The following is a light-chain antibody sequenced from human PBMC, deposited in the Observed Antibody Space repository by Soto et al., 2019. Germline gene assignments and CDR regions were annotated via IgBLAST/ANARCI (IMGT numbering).Light chain of an antibody. Sequence: EIVLTQSPGTLSLSPGEGATLSCRASQSVRNNYLAWYQQRPGQAPRLLIYAASSRATGIPDRFSGSGSGTDFTLTISRLEPEDFAVYYCQQYGTSPRTFGQGTKVEIK. CDR2: AAS. J-gene: IGKJ1*01. CDR3: QQYGTSPRT. V-gene: IGKV3-20*01. CDR1: QSVRNNY.